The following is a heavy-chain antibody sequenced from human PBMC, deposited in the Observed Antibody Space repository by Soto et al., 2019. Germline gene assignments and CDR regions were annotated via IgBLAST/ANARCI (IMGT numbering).Heavy chain of an antibody. CDR2: IWYDGSNK. J-gene: IGHJ6*02. D-gene: IGHD6-13*01. Sequence: QVQLVESGGGVVQPGRSLRLSCAASGFTFSIYGMHWVRQAPGKGREWVAVIWYDGSNKYYADSVKGRFTISRDNSKNTLYLQVNSLRAEDTAVYYCAKDRSSSLDGMDVWGQGTTVTVSS. CDR3: AKDRSSSLDGMDV. CDR1: GFTFSIYG. V-gene: IGHV3-33*06.